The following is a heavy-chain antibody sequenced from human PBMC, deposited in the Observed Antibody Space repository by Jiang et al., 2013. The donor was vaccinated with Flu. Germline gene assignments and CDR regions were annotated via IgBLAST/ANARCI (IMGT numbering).Heavy chain of an antibody. D-gene: IGHD4-23*01. V-gene: IGHV1-46*01. CDR1: GYTFTNYY. Sequence: QSGSELKKPGASVKVSCKASGYTFTNYYMHWVRQAPGQGLEWMGIVNTRSDSATYAQKFHGRVTMTRDTSTSTVYMELSSLRSEDTAVYYCARSTTVVTPHYYYGMDVWGQGTTVTVSS. J-gene: IGHJ6*02. CDR3: ARSTTVVTPHYYYGMDV. CDR2: VNTRSDSA.